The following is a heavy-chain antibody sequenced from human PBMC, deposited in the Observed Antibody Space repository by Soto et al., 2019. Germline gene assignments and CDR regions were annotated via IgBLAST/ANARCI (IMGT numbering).Heavy chain of an antibody. J-gene: IGHJ5*02. Sequence: SETLCLTCAVAGGSIVSGGDSWSWIRQPPGKGLEWIGYIYHSGSTYYNPSLKSRVTISVDRSKNQFSLKLSSVTAADTAVYYCARVPSPWGQGTLVTV. CDR2: IYHSGST. CDR1: GGSIVSGGDS. CDR3: ARVPSP. V-gene: IGHV4-30-2*01.